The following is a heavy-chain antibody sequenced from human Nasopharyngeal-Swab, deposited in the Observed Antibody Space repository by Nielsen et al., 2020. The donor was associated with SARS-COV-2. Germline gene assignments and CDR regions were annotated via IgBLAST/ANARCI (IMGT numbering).Heavy chain of an antibody. CDR3: ARDLLWFGETLDY. Sequence: WIRQPPGKGLEWVSRINSDGSSTSYADSVKGRFTISRDNAKNTLYLQMNSLRAEDTAVYYCARDLLWFGETLDYWGQGTLVTVSS. D-gene: IGHD3-10*01. CDR2: INSDGSST. V-gene: IGHV3-74*01. J-gene: IGHJ4*02.